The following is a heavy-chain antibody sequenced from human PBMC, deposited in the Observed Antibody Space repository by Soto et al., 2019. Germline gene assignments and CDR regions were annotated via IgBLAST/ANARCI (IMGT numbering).Heavy chain of an antibody. Sequence: ASVKVSCKASGYTFTSYGISWVRQAPGQGLEWMGWISAYNGNTNYAQKLQGRVTMTTDTSTSTAYMELRSLRSDDTAVYYCARDPWEDTVTNRVYSYYGMDVWGQGTSVTVSS. CDR3: ARDPWEDTVTNRVYSYYGMDV. V-gene: IGHV1-18*01. CDR2: ISAYNGNT. D-gene: IGHD4-17*01. J-gene: IGHJ6*02. CDR1: GYTFTSYG.